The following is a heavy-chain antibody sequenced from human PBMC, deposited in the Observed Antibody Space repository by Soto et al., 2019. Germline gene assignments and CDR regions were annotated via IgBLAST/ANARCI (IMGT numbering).Heavy chain of an antibody. V-gene: IGHV3-9*01. CDR3: AISKDRGGRTMFIY. D-gene: IGHD3-10*02. Sequence: SLRLSCAVSGFTFDDNAMHCVRQAPEKGLEWVSGINWKSDIGYADSVKGRFTISRDNAENSLYLQMNSLRAEDTALYYCAISKDRGGRTMFIYWGQGTQVSVSS. J-gene: IGHJ4*02. CDR1: GFTFDDNA. CDR2: INWKSDI.